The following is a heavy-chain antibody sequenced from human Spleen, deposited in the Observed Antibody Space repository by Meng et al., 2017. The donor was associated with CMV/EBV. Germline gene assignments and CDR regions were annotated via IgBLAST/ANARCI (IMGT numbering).Heavy chain of an antibody. J-gene: IGHJ4*02. V-gene: IGHV3-23*03. Sequence: GESLKISCAASGFTFSSYAMSWVRQAPGKGLEWVSVIYSGGSSTYYADSVKGRFTISRDNSKNTLYLQMNSLRAEDTAVYYCARGPPYGSGSYSWGQGTLVTVSS. CDR1: GFTFSSYA. CDR2: IYSGGSST. CDR3: ARGPPYGSGSYS. D-gene: IGHD3-10*01.